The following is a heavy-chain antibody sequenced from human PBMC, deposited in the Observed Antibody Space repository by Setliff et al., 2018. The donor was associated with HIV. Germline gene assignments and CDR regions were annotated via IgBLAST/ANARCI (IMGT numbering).Heavy chain of an antibody. CDR1: GHPFSNYD. J-gene: IGHJ6*03. CDR3: ASGKGVRGVIIRGGLDV. CDR2: MNPNSGAT. D-gene: IGHD3-10*01. Sequence: ASVKVSCKTSGHPFSNYDIIWVRRATGQGLEWMGWMNPNSGATGYAQKFKDRFIMTRDTSISTAYMELSSLTSEDTAVYYCASGKGVRGVIIRGGLDVWGKGTTV. V-gene: IGHV1-8*01.